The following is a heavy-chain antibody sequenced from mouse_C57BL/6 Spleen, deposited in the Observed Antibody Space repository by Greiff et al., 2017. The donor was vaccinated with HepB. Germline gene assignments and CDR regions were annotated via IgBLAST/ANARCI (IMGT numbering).Heavy chain of an antibody. CDR2: INPGSGGT. V-gene: IGHV1-54*01. CDR1: GYAFTNYL. D-gene: IGHD2-5*01. J-gene: IGHJ2*01. Sequence: LEESGAELVRPGTSVKVSCKASGYAFTNYLIEWVKQRPGQGLEWIGVINPGSGGTNYNEKFKGKATLTADKSSSTAYMQLSSLTSEDSAVYFCARSSKRGYFDYWGQGTTLTVSS. CDR3: ARSSKRGYFDY.